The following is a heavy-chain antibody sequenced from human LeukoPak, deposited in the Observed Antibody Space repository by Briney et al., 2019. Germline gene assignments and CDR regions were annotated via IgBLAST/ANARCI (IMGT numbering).Heavy chain of an antibody. CDR1: GYTFIGYY. J-gene: IGHJ4*02. V-gene: IGHV1-2*02. CDR2: INANSGGT. CDR3: ARDSCSSTSCLSIDDY. D-gene: IGHD2-2*01. Sequence: GSVKVSCKASGYTFIGYYMHWVRQAPGQGLEWMGWINANSGGTNYAQKFQGRVTMTRDTSISTVYMELSRLRSDDTAVYYCARDSCSSTSCLSIDDYWGQGTLVTVS.